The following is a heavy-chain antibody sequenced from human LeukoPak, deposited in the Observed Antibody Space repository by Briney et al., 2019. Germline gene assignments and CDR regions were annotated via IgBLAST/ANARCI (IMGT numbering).Heavy chain of an antibody. D-gene: IGHD2-15*01. CDR2: IYYSGST. J-gene: IGHJ3*02. V-gene: IGHV4-39*01. CDR1: GGSFSGYY. Sequence: PSETLSLTCNFHGGSFSGYYWGWIRQPPGKGLEWIGSIYYSGSTYYNPSLKSRVTISVDTSKNQFSLKLSSVTAADTAVYYCARPYCSGGSCSDAFDIWGQGTMVTVSS. CDR3: ARPYCSGGSCSDAFDI.